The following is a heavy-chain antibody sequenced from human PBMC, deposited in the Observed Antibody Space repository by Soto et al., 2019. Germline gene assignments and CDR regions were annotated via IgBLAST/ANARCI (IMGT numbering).Heavy chain of an antibody. CDR1: GFTLRRYW. Sequence: EEQLVASGGGLVQPGGSLRLSCAASGFTLRRYWMSWVRQAPGKGLEWLANIKTDASEKKYVDSVKGRFTVFRDNARNSLYLQMDSLRTEDTAVYYCARNSGYASGNSVDHYLACWGRGTLVTASS. CDR3: ARNSGYASGNSVDHYLAC. D-gene: IGHD3-10*01. V-gene: IGHV3-7*01. CDR2: IKTDASEK. J-gene: IGHJ4*01.